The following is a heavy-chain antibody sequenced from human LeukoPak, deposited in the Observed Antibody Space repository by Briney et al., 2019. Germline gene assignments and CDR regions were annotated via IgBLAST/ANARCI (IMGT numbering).Heavy chain of an antibody. CDR3: TGDFWSALLGEYYYYMDV. V-gene: IGHV3-11*01. CDR2: ISGSGSTI. Sequence: GGSLRLSCAASGFTFSDYYMSWIRQAPGKGLEWVSYISGSGSTIYYADSVKGRFTISRDNAKNSLYLQMNSLRAEDTAVYYCTGDFWSALLGEYYYYMDVWGKGTTVTVSS. J-gene: IGHJ6*03. D-gene: IGHD3-3*01. CDR1: GFTFSDYY.